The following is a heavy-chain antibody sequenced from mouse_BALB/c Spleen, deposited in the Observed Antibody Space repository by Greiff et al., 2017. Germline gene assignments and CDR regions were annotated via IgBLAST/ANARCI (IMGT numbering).Heavy chain of an antibody. J-gene: IGHJ2*01. CDR3: ARRDFDY. V-gene: IGHV3-2*02. Sequence: EVQLQQSGPGLVKPSQSLSLTCTVTGYSITSDYAWNWIRQFPGNKLEWMGYISYSGSTSYNPSLKSRISITRDTSKNQFFLQLNSVTTEDTATYYCARRDFDYWGQGTTLTVSS. CDR2: ISYSGST. CDR1: GYSITSDYA.